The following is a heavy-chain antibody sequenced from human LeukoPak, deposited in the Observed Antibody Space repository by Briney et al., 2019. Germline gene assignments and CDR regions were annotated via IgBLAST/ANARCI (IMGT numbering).Heavy chain of an antibody. D-gene: IGHD3-10*01. J-gene: IGHJ3*02. Sequence: GASLQISCKGSGYSFTRYWIGWVRQMPDKVLERMGIIYPGDSDTRYSPSFQGQVTISADKSISTAYLQWSSLKASDTAMYYCARLLWFGELFDAFDIWGQGTMVTVSS. CDR2: IYPGDSDT. CDR1: GYSFTRYW. V-gene: IGHV5-51*01. CDR3: ARLLWFGELFDAFDI.